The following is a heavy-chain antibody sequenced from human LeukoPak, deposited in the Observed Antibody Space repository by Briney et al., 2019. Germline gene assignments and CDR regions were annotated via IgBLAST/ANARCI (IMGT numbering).Heavy chain of an antibody. V-gene: IGHV3-74*01. CDR1: GFTFTTYW. Sequence: GGSLRLSCAASGFTFTTYWMHWVRQAPGKGLVWVSHINSDGSITSYADSVKGRFTISRDNAKNTLYLQMDSLRAEDTAVYYCARDAVDTANAVWGQGTTVTVSS. J-gene: IGHJ6*02. D-gene: IGHD5-18*01. CDR3: ARDAVDTANAV. CDR2: INSDGSIT.